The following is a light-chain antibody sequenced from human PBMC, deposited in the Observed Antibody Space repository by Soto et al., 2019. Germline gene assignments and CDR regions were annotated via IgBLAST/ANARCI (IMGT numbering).Light chain of an antibody. CDR3: QQYGSSGT. J-gene: IGKJ1*01. Sequence: DIGLTQSPGTLSLSPGERVTLSCRASQSVSSGYLAWYQQKPGQAPRLLIHGASNRATGIPDRFSGSGSGTDFTLTISRLEPEDIAVYYCQQYGSSGTFGQGTKVDI. CDR1: QSVSSGY. V-gene: IGKV3-20*01. CDR2: GAS.